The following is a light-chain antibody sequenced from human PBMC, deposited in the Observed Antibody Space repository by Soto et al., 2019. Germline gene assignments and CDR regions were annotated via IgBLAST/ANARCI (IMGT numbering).Light chain of an antibody. CDR1: SSDVGGYNY. Sequence: QSALTQPASVSGSPGQSITISCTGTSSDVGGYNYVSWYQQHPGKAPKLMIYEVSNRPSGVSNRFSGSKSGNTASLTISGLQAEDEADYYCSSYTSTRTLYVFGTGTRSPX. CDR3: SSYTSTRTLYV. CDR2: EVS. V-gene: IGLV2-14*01. J-gene: IGLJ1*01.